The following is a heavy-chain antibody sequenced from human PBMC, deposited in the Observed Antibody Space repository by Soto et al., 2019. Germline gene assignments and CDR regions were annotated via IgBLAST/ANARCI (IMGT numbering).Heavy chain of an antibody. J-gene: IGHJ4*02. D-gene: IGHD3-22*01. Sequence: QVQLVQSGAEVKKPGASVKVSCKASGYTFTTYGMSWVRQAPGQGLDWMGWISTYNGNTKYAERPQGRSTMTTDPTASTGYMEPRSPRSDDTAVYYCARGPTDYYDNSGNYFLDYWGQGTLVTVSS. CDR3: ARGPTDYYDNSGNYFLDY. V-gene: IGHV1-18*01. CDR1: GYTFTTYG. CDR2: ISTYNGNT.